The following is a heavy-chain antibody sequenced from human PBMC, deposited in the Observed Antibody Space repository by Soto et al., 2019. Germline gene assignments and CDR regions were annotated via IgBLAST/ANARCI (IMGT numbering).Heavy chain of an antibody. CDR1: GYTFTSYG. CDR2: ISAYNGNT. CDR3: AREEAAAGLRLDP. D-gene: IGHD6-13*01. V-gene: IGHV1-18*01. Sequence: SVKVSCKASGYTFTSYGISWVRQAPGQGLEWMGWISAYNGNTNYAQKFQGRVTITADKSTSTAYMELSSLRSEDTAVYYCAREEAAAGLRLDPWGQGTLVTV. J-gene: IGHJ5*02.